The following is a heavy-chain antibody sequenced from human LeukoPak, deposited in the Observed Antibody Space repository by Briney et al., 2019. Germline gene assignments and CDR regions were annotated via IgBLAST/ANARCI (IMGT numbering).Heavy chain of an antibody. CDR1: GFTFNRNA. V-gene: IGHV3-23*01. J-gene: IGHJ4*02. CDR3: VRRGDASSGWGDHDF. D-gene: IGHD6-19*01. Sequence: GGSLRHSCAASGFTFNRNAISWVRQAPGKGLEWVSTIGGSGDKTFYADSVKGRFTISRDNSKNMVHLQMNSLTGEDTALYYCVRRGDASSGWGDHDFWGQGALVTVSS. CDR2: IGGSGDKT.